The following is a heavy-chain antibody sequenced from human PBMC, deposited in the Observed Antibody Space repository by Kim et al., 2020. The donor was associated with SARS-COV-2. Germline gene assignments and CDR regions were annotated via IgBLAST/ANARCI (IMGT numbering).Heavy chain of an antibody. D-gene: IGHD3-9*01. Sequence: NYNPSLKSRVTISVDTSKNQFSLKLSSVTAADTAVYYCARWDLTGNRIDYWGQGTLVTVSS. CDR3: ARWDLTGNRIDY. J-gene: IGHJ4*02. V-gene: IGHV4-59*01.